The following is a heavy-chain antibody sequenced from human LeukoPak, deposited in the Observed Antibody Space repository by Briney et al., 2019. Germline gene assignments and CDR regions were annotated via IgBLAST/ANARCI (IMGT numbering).Heavy chain of an antibody. CDR3: ARHVRTGKFFTYYFDL. Sequence: SETPSLTCTVSGGSISDYYWSWIRQPAGKGLEWIGRIYSSGSTNYNPSLKSRVTISVDKSKNQFSLKMTSVTAADTAVYYCARHVRTGKFFTYYFDLWGQGTRVTVSS. CDR1: GGSISDYY. D-gene: IGHD3-10*02. J-gene: IGHJ5*02. CDR2: IYSSGST. V-gene: IGHV4-4*07.